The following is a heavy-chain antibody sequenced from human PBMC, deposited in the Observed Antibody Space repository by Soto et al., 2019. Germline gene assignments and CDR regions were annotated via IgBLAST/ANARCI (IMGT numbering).Heavy chain of an antibody. CDR1: GFTFSSYG. J-gene: IGHJ4*02. Sequence: QVQLVESGGGVVQPGRSLRLSCAASGFTFSSYGMLWVRQAPGKGLEWVAVIWYDGSKKYYADSVKGRFTISRDNSKNTLYLQMNSLRAEDTAVYYCARDDYGDYLPQSYWGQGTLVTVSS. V-gene: IGHV3-33*01. CDR2: IWYDGSKK. CDR3: ARDDYGDYLPQSY. D-gene: IGHD4-17*01.